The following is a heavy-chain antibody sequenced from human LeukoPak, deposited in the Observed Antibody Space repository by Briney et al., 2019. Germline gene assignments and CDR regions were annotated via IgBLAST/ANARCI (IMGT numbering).Heavy chain of an antibody. CDR3: ARLGPFDI. CDR1: GGSISSSSYY. J-gene: IGHJ3*02. CDR2: IYYSGST. V-gene: IGHV4-39*01. Sequence: PSETLSLTCTVSGGSISSSSYYWGWIRQPPGKGLEWIGSIYYSGSTYYNPSLKSRVTISVDTSKNQFSLKLSSVTAADTAVCYCARLGPFDIWGQGTMVTVSS.